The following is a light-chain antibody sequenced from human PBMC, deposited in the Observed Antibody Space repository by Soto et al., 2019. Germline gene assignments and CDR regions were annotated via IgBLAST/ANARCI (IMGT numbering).Light chain of an antibody. Sequence: DIQMTQSPSTLSASVGDRVTITCRASQSISSWLAWYQQKPGTAPNLLIYKATTLQSGVTSRFSGSGSETEFTITISSLQPDDAATYYCQQYNDNWTFGQGTKVEIK. CDR1: QSISSW. J-gene: IGKJ1*01. CDR3: QQYNDNWT. CDR2: KAT. V-gene: IGKV1-5*03.